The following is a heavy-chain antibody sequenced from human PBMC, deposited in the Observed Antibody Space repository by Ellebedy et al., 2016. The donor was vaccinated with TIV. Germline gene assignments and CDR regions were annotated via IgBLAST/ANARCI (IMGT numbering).Heavy chain of an antibody. D-gene: IGHD3-10*01. CDR2: INASRTT. V-gene: IGHV4-34*01. J-gene: IGHJ4*02. CDR1: NVSFTHYV. Sequence: QTLSLTCAVYNVSFTHYVCSWVRQPTGKGMEWIGEINASRTTNNNPSLNNRVTISVDTPKRQFSLRLTSVTAADTAVYYCARARGQYLYGSGSYFTNWGQGEMVTVSS. CDR3: ARARGQYLYGSGSYFTN.